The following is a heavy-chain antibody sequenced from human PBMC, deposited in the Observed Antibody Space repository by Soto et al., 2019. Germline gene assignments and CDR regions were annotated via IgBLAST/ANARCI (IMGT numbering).Heavy chain of an antibody. D-gene: IGHD3-10*01. CDR3: ASSTRVTMVRGVITKNDYFDY. CDR2: IYYSGST. CDR1: GGSISSYY. V-gene: IGHV4-59*08. Sequence: SSETLSLTCTVSGGSISSYYWSWIRQPPGKGLEWIGYIYYSGSTNYNPSLKSRVTISVDTSKNQFSLKLSSVTAADTAVYYCASSTRVTMVRGVITKNDYFDYWGQGTLVTVSS. J-gene: IGHJ4*02.